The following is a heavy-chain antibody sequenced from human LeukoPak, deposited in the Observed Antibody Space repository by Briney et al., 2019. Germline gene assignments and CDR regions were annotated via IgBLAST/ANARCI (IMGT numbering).Heavy chain of an antibody. CDR2: INPSGSST. D-gene: IGHD5-12*01. V-gene: IGHV1-46*01. CDR3: ARDGYSGNDGL. Sequence: ASVKVSCKASGYGFTSHYMHWVRQAPGQGLEWMGLINPSGSSTLYAQKFQGRVTMTRDMSTTTDYMELSSLRSEDTAVYYCARDGYSGNDGLWGQGTLVTVSS. CDR1: GYGFTSHY. J-gene: IGHJ4*02.